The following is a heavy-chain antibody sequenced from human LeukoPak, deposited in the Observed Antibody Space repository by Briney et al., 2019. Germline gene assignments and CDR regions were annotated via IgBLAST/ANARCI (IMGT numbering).Heavy chain of an antibody. D-gene: IGHD1-26*01. CDR2: IYYSGST. V-gene: IGHV4-59*01. Sequence: SETLSLTCTVSGGSISTYYWSWIRQPPGKGLEWIGYIYYSGSTNYNPSLKSRVTISVDTSKNRFSLKLLTVTAVDTGVYYCARGIYYSSFDYWGHGTLVTVSS. CDR1: GGSISTYY. J-gene: IGHJ4*01. CDR3: ARGIYYSSFDY.